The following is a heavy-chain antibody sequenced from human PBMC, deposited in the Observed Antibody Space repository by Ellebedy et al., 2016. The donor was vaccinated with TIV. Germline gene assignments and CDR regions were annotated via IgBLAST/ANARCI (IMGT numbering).Heavy chain of an antibody. CDR1: GFTFSSYG. V-gene: IGHV3-33*01. J-gene: IGHJ4*02. D-gene: IGHD5-18*01. Sequence: GESLKISCAASGFTFSSYGMHWVRQAPGKGLEWVAVIWYDGSNKYYADSVKGRFTISRDNSKNTLYLQMNSLRAEDTAVYYCARDAERGYSYHYFDYWGQGTLVTVSS. CDR2: IWYDGSNK. CDR3: ARDAERGYSYHYFDY.